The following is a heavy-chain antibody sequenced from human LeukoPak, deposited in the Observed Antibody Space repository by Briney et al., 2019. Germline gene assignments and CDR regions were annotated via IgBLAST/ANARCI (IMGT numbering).Heavy chain of an antibody. CDR2: IKQDGSEK. Sequence: PGGSLRLSCAVSGFTFSSYWMTWVRQAPGKGLEWVASIKQDGSEKYYVDSLKGRFAISRDNAKNSLYLQMNSLRAEDTAVYYCARGGGSSDYWGQGTLVTVSS. J-gene: IGHJ4*02. CDR1: GFTFSSYW. D-gene: IGHD1-26*01. V-gene: IGHV3-7*01. CDR3: ARGGGSSDY.